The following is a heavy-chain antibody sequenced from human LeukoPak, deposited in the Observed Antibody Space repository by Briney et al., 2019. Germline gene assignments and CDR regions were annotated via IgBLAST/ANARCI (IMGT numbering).Heavy chain of an antibody. CDR3: ARVSGQGYSSGWYYFDY. J-gene: IGHJ4*02. CDR2: INPNSGGT. Sequence: GASVKVSCKASGYTFTGYYMHWVRQAPGQGLEWMGRINPNSGGTNYAQKFQGKVTMTRDTSISTAYMELSRLRSDDTAVCYCARVSGQGYSSGWYYFDYWGQGTLVTVSS. D-gene: IGHD6-19*01. V-gene: IGHV1-2*06. CDR1: GYTFTGYY.